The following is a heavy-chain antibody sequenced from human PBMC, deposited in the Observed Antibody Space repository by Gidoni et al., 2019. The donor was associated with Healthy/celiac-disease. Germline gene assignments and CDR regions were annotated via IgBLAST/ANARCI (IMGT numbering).Heavy chain of an antibody. V-gene: IGHV3-48*04. CDR3: AREGYDILTGRGHFDY. Sequence: EVQLVESGGGLVQPGGSLRLSCADSGFTFSRYSMNWVRQAPGKGLECVSYISSSSSTIYYADSVKGRFTISRDNAKNSLYLQMNSLRAEDTAVYYCAREGYDILTGRGHFDYWGQGTLVTVSS. CDR2: ISSSSSTI. J-gene: IGHJ4*02. D-gene: IGHD3-9*01. CDR1: GFTFSRYS.